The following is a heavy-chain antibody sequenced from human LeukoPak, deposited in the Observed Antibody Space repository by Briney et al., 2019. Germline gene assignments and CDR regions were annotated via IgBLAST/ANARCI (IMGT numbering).Heavy chain of an antibody. V-gene: IGHV4-30-4*08. CDR1: GGSISSGDYY. D-gene: IGHD3-10*01. J-gene: IGHJ4*02. CDR3: ARVLYGSGSYADY. Sequence: PSETLSLTCTVSGGSISSGDYYWSWIRQPPGKDLEWIGYIYYSGSTYYNPSLKSRVTISVDTSKNQFSLKLSSVTAADTAVYYCARVLYGSGSYADYWGQGTLVTVSS. CDR2: IYYSGST.